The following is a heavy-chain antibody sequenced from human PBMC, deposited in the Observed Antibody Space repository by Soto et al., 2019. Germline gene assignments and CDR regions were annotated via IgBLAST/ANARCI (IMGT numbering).Heavy chain of an antibody. Sequence: QVQLVESGGGVVQPGRSLRLSCAASGFTFSSYGMHWVRQAPGKGLEWVAVISYDGSNKYYADSVKGRFTIARDNSKNTLYLQMNSLRAEDTAVYYWAKGGYSYGLAFSYWGQGTLVTVSS. V-gene: IGHV3-30*18. J-gene: IGHJ4*02. CDR1: GFTFSSYG. CDR2: ISYDGSNK. CDR3: AKGGYSYGLAFSY. D-gene: IGHD5-18*01.